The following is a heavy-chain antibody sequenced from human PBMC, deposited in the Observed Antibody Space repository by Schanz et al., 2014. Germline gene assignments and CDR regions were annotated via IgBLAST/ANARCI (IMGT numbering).Heavy chain of an antibody. V-gene: IGHV3-30*03. CDR3: ARDMTIAPA. CDR1: GFTFSSYA. Sequence: VQLAESGGGLVQPGGSLRLSCAASGFTFSSYAMSWVRQAPGKGLEWVAVVCYDGSKKYYADSVKGRFTTSRDNSKNTLYLQMDTLRVEDTAMFYCARDMTIAPAWGQGTLVTVSS. D-gene: IGHD6-13*01. CDR2: VCYDGSKK. J-gene: IGHJ5*02.